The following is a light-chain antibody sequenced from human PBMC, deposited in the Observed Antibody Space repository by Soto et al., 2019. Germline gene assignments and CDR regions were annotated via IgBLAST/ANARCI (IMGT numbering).Light chain of an antibody. CDR1: QSVLYSSNNKNY. Sequence: DIVMTQSPDSLAVSLGERATINCKSSQSVLYSSNNKNYLAWYQQKPGQPPKLLIYWASTRESGVPDRFSSSGSGTDFTLTISSLQAEDVAVNYCQQYHSTLALTFGGGTKVEIK. J-gene: IGKJ4*01. CDR3: QQYHSTLALT. CDR2: WAS. V-gene: IGKV4-1*01.